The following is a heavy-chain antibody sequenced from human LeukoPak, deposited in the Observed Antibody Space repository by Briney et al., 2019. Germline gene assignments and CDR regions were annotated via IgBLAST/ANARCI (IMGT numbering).Heavy chain of an antibody. CDR3: ARRSGIGETFEY. V-gene: IGHV4-59*08. Sequence: SETLSLTCTVSGGSISSYYWSWIRQPPGKGLEWIGEINHSGSTNYNPSLKSRVTISVDTSKNQFSLKLSSVTAADTAVYYCARRSGIGETFEYWSQGTLVTVSS. J-gene: IGHJ4*02. D-gene: IGHD6-13*01. CDR2: INHSGST. CDR1: GGSISSYY.